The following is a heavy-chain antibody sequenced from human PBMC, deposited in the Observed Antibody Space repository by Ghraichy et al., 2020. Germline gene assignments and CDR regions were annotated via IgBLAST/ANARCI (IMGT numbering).Heavy chain of an antibody. V-gene: IGHV4-34*01. CDR3: ARDVVVVATTRPGDPGGSIIENWFDP. CDR1: GGSFSGFY. Sequence: SETLSLTCAVYGGSFSGFYWSWIRQPPGKGLEWIGEVNHSGSTNYNPSLKSRVTISVDTSKKQFSLKLTSVTAADTAVYFCARDVVVVATTRPGDPGGSIIENWFDPWGQGTLVTVSS. J-gene: IGHJ5*02. CDR2: VNHSGST. D-gene: IGHD2-15*01.